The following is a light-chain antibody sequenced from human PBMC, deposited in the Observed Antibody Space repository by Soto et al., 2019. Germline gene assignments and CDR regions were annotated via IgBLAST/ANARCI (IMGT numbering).Light chain of an antibody. Sequence: VWTQSPGTLSLSPGERATLSCRASQSVTSNYLAWYQQRPGQAPRLLIYGASSRAAGIPDRFSGSGSGTDFTLTISRLEPEDFAVYYCQQYGSSGTFGQGTKLEIK. J-gene: IGKJ2*02. CDR3: QQYGSSGT. CDR1: QSVTSNY. V-gene: IGKV3-20*01. CDR2: GAS.